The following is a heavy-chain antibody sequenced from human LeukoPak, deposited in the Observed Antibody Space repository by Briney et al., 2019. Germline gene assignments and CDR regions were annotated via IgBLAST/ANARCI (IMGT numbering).Heavy chain of an antibody. V-gene: IGHV1-2*02. CDR2: INPNSGGT. CDR3: ARERVRSDSDYAWDY. J-gene: IGHJ4*02. D-gene: IGHD5-12*01. Sequence: GASVKVSCKASGYTFTGYYMHWVRQAPGQGLEWMGWINPNSGGTNYAQKFQGRVTMTRDTSISTAYMELSRLRSDDTAVYYCARERVRSDSDYAWDYWGQGTLVTVSS. CDR1: GYTFTGYY.